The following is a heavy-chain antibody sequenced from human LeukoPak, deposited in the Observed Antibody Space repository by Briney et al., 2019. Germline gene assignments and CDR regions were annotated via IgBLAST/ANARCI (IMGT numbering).Heavy chain of an antibody. D-gene: IGHD5-12*01. J-gene: IGHJ4*02. CDR2: IFYSGRT. V-gene: IGHV4-59*12. Sequence: SETLSLTCTVSGGSISNYYWTWIRQPPGKGLEWIGNIFYSGRTNYNPSLKSRVTISVDTSKNQFSLKMRSVTAADTAVYYCARAQGTVAIDYWGQGTLVTVSS. CDR1: GGSISNYY. CDR3: ARAQGTVAIDY.